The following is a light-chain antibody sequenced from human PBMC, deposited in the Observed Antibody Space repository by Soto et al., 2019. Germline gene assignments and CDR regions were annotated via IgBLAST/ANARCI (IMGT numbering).Light chain of an antibody. Sequence: DIQMTQSPSTLSGSVGARVTITCRASQTISSWLAWYQQKPGKAPKLLIYKASSLESGVPSRFSGSGSGTEFTLTISSLQPEDSATYYCQQTYSNPRTFGQGTKVDIK. V-gene: IGKV1-5*03. J-gene: IGKJ1*01. CDR3: QQTYSNPRT. CDR1: QTISSW. CDR2: KAS.